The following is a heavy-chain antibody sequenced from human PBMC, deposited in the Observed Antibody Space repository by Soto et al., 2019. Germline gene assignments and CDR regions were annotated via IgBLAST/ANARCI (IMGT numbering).Heavy chain of an antibody. CDR2: ISDSGGST. D-gene: IGHD3-9*01. CDR1: GFTFSSYA. CDR3: AKDNLRYFDWLLRPDY. V-gene: IGHV3-23*01. Sequence: GGSLRLSCAASGFTFSSYAMSWVRQAPGKGLEWVSAISDSGGSTYYADSVKGRFTISRDNSKNTLYLQMNSLRAEDTAVYYCAKDNLRYFDWLLRPDYWGQGTLVTVSS. J-gene: IGHJ4*02.